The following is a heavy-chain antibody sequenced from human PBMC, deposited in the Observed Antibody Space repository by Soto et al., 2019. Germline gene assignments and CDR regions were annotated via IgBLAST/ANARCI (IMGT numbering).Heavy chain of an antibody. J-gene: IGHJ6*02. Sequence: QVQLVESGGGVVQPGRSLRLSCAASGFTFSSYAMHWVLQAPGKGLEWVAVISYDGSNKYYADSVKGRFTISRDNSKNTLYLQINSLRAEDTAVYYCARDYYRFNSGYGFSMDVWGQGTTVTVSS. V-gene: IGHV3-30-3*01. CDR1: GFTFSSYA. D-gene: IGHD5-12*01. CDR2: ISYDGSNK. CDR3: ARDYYRFNSGYGFSMDV.